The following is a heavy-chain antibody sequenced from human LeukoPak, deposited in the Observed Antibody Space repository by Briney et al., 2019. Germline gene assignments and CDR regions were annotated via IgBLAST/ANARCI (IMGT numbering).Heavy chain of an antibody. CDR1: GYSISSGYY. CDR2: IYHSGST. V-gene: IGHV4-38-2*02. J-gene: IGHJ4*02. Sequence: SETLSLTCTVSGYSISSGYYWGWIRQPPGKGLEWLGSIYHSGSTYYNPSLKSRVTISVDTSKNQFSLKLSSVTAADTAVHYCARVTYYFDYWGQGTLVTVSS. CDR3: ARVTYYFDY.